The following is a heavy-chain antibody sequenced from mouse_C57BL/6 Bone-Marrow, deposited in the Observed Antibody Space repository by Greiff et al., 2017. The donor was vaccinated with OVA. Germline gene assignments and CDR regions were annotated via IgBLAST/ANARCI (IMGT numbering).Heavy chain of an antibody. CDR3: ARRGRGVAMDY. CDR2: IWSDGST. J-gene: IGHJ4*01. CDR1: GFSLTSYG. Sequence: VKLVESGPGLVAPSQSLSITCTVSGFSLTSYGVHWVRQPPGKGLEWLVVIWSDGSTTYNAALKSRLSISKDNSKSQVFIKMNSLQSDDTAMYYCARRGRGVAMDYWGQGTSVTVSS. V-gene: IGHV2-6*03.